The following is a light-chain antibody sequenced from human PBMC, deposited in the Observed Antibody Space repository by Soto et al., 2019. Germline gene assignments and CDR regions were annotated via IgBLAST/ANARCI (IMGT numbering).Light chain of an antibody. CDR3: QHHNHCPA. CDR1: QSVDTN. J-gene: IGKJ2*01. Sequence: IVMTQSPATLSLSPGERATLSCRASQSVDTNLAWYQQKHDQAPRLLIYEASTRATGIPARFSGSWTGTEVTLTISSLPAEEFAVYYCQHHNHCPAFGKGTNLEIK. CDR2: EAS. V-gene: IGKV3-15*01.